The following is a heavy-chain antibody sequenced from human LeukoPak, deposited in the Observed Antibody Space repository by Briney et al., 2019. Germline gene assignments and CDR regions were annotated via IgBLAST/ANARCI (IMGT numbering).Heavy chain of an antibody. CDR2: IYHSGST. CDR3: ASDTGYSSSWYG. D-gene: IGHD6-13*01. V-gene: IGHV4-30-2*01. CDR1: GGSISSGGYY. J-gene: IGHJ4*02. Sequence: PSQTLSLTCTVSGGSISSGGYYWSWIRQPPGKGLEWMGYIYHSGSTYYNPSLKSRVTISVDRSKNQFSLKLSSVTAADTAVYYCASDTGYSSSWYGWGQGTLVTVSS.